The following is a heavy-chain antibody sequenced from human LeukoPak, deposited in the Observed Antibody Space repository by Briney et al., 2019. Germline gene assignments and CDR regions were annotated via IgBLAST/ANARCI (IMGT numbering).Heavy chain of an antibody. CDR2: IYHSGST. CDR1: GYSISSGHY. D-gene: IGHD2-15*01. V-gene: IGHV4-38-2*02. Sequence: SSETLSLTCSVSGYSISSGHYWGWIRQPPGKGLEWIGSIYHSGSTYYNPSLKSRVTISVDTSKNQFSLKLSSVTAADTAGYHCARVCSGGSCNDAFDIWGQGTMVTVSS. CDR3: ARVCSGGSCNDAFDI. J-gene: IGHJ3*02.